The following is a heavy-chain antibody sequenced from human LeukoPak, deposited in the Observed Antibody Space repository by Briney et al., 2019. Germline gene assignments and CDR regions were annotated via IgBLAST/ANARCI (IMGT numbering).Heavy chain of an antibody. J-gene: IGHJ4*02. CDR1: GFTFDDYG. V-gene: IGHV3-20*04. CDR3: GRDLSGWYGPDY. D-gene: IGHD6-19*01. Sequence: PGGSLRLSCAASGFTFDDYGMSWVRQAPGKGLEWVAGINWNGSNTGYSDSVKGRFTISRDNAKNSLYLQMDSLRAEDTALYYCGRDLSGWYGPDYWGQGTLVTVSS. CDR2: INWNGSNT.